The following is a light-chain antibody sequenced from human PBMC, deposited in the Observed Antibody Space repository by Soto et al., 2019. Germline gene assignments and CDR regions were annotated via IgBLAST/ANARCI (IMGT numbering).Light chain of an antibody. CDR2: ATD. V-gene: IGLV1-47*01. CDR3: AAWDGSLRGRV. Sequence: QSVLTQPPSASGAPGQTVTISCSGRPSSFRSESVCWYRHIPETAPKLIIYATDQRPSGVPDRFSGFKSGTSASLAISGLRAEDEADYYCAAWDGSLRGRVFGGATKVTVL. CDR1: PSSFRSES. J-gene: IGLJ3*02.